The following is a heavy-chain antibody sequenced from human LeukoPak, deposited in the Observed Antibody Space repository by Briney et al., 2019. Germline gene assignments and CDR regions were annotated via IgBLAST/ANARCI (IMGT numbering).Heavy chain of an antibody. CDR2: ISGSGGST. D-gene: IGHD2-2*01. CDR3: AKANGYCSSTSCYYFWYFQH. CDR1: GFTFSSYA. J-gene: IGHJ1*01. V-gene: IGHV3-23*01. Sequence: GASLRLSCAASGFTFSSYAMSWVRQAPGKGLEWVSGISGSGGSTYYADSAKGRFTISRDNSKNTLYLQMNSLRAEDTAVYYCAKANGYCSSTSCYYFWYFQHWGQGTLVTVSS.